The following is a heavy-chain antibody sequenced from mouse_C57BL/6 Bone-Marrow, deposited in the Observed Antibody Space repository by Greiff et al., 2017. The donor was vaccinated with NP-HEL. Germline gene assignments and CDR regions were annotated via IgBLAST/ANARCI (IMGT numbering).Heavy chain of an antibody. Sequence: QVQLQQSGAELVRPGTSVKMSCKASGYTFTNYWIGWAKQRPGHGLEWIGDIYPGGGYTNYNEKFKGKATLTADKSSSTAYMQFSSLTSEDSAIYDCARWGHYYGSSYDYWGQGTTLTVSS. CDR1: GYTFTNYW. D-gene: IGHD1-1*01. V-gene: IGHV1-63*01. CDR2: IYPGGGYT. CDR3: ARWGHYYGSSYDY. J-gene: IGHJ2*01.